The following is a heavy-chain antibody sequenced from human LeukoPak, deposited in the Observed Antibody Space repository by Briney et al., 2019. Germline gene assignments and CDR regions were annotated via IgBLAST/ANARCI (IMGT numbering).Heavy chain of an antibody. CDR2: IYYSGST. CDR1: GGFISSSSYY. D-gene: IGHD3-10*01. Sequence: PSETLSLTCTVSGGFISSSSYYWGWIRQPPGEGLEWIGSIYYSGSTYYNPSLKSRVTISVDTSKNQFSLKLSSVTAADTAVYYCARHRWSGPFDLWGQGTMVTVSS. CDR3: ARHRWSGPFDL. J-gene: IGHJ3*01. V-gene: IGHV4-39*01.